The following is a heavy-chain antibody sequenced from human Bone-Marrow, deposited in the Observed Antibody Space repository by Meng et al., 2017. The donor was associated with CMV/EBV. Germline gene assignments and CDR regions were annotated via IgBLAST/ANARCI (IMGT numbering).Heavy chain of an antibody. CDR1: GFTVSSNY. CDR3: ARARETIYDAFDI. CDR2: IYSGGST. D-gene: IGHD1-26*01. Sequence: SCAASGFTVSSNYMSWVRQAPGKGLEWVSVIYSGGSTYYADSVKGRFTISRDNSKNTLYLQMNSLRAEDTAVYYCARARETIYDAFDIWGQGTMVTVSS. J-gene: IGHJ3*02. V-gene: IGHV3-66*02.